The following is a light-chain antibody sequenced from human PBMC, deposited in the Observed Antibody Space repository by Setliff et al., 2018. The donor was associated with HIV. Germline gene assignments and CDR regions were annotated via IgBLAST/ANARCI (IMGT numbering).Light chain of an antibody. J-gene: IGKJ3*01. CDR1: QSVIRS. CDR3: QQGYSRPHT. CDR2: ETS. Sequence: DIQMTQSPSTLSASVGDTVTMTCRASQSVIRSLSWYQQKPGKAPRLLIYETSTLHVGVPLRFSGSISGLDFFLTINGLQPEDFATYYCQQGYSRPHTFGPGTKVDIK. V-gene: IGKV1-39*01.